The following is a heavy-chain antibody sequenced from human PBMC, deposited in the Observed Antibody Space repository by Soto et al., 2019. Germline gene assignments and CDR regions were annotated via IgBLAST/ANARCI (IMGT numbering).Heavy chain of an antibody. CDR3: AREGVTGTTPSGAFDI. Sequence: QVPLVQSGAEVKKPGASVKVSCKASGYTFTSYAMHWVRQAPGPRLEWMGWINAGNGNTKYSQKFQGRVTITRDTSASTAYMELSSLRSEDTAVYYCAREGVTGTTPSGAFDIWGQGTMVTVSS. CDR1: GYTFTSYA. CDR2: INAGNGNT. D-gene: IGHD1-20*01. V-gene: IGHV1-3*01. J-gene: IGHJ3*02.